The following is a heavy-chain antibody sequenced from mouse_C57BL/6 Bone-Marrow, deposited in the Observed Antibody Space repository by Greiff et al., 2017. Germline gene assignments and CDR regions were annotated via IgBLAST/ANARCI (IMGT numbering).Heavy chain of an antibody. CDR3: TRVLLGFDY. CDR2: ISSGGDYI. V-gene: IGHV5-9-1*02. J-gene: IGHJ2*01. D-gene: IGHD4-1*01. Sequence: EVQGVESGEGLVKPGGSLKLSCAASGFTFSSSAMSWVRQTPEKRLEWVAYISSGGDYIYYADTVKGRFTISRDNARNTLYLQMSSLKSEDTSMYYCTRVLLGFDYWGQGTTLTVSS. CDR1: GFTFSSSA.